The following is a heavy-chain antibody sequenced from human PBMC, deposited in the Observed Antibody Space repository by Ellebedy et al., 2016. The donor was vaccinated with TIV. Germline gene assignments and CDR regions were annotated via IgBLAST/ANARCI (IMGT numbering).Heavy chain of an antibody. CDR3: ARGGSSGLDY. Sequence: GESLKISCAVCGFTFSSHDMHWVRQVTGKGLEWVSAVGTADDTYYPGSVKGQFTISRETAKNSLYLQMSSLRSEDTAVYYCARGGSSGLDYWGQGTLVTVSS. CDR2: VGTADDT. D-gene: IGHD6-19*01. CDR1: GFTFSSHD. V-gene: IGHV3-13*03. J-gene: IGHJ4*02.